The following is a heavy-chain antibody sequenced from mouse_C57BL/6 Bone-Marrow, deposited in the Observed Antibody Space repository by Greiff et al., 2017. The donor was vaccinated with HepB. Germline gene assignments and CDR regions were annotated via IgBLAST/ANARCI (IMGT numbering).Heavy chain of an antibody. CDR3: ARNYYGTPWFAY. CDR1: GIDFSRYW. Sequence: EVKLLESGGGLVQPGGSLKLSCAASGIDFSRYWMSWVRRAPGKGLEWIGEINPDSSTINYAPSLKDKFIISRDNAKNTLYLQMSKVRSEDTALYYCARNYYGTPWFAYWGQGTLVTVSA. D-gene: IGHD1-1*01. V-gene: IGHV4-1*01. J-gene: IGHJ3*01. CDR2: INPDSSTI.